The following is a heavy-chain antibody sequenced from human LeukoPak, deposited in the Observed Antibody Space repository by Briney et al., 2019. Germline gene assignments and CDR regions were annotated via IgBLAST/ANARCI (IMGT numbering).Heavy chain of an antibody. D-gene: IGHD3-22*01. Sequence: GGSLRLSCAASGXTISRFWMSWVRQAPGKGQEWVANIKQDGTEKYYMDSVEGRFTISRDNAKNSLYLQMNSLRAEDTAVYYCARGEYYYDGGYWGQGTLVTVSS. CDR2: IKQDGTEK. CDR1: GXTISRFW. J-gene: IGHJ4*02. CDR3: ARGEYYYDGGY. V-gene: IGHV3-7*05.